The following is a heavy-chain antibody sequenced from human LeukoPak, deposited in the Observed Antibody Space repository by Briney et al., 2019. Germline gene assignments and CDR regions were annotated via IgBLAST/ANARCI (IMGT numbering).Heavy chain of an antibody. V-gene: IGHV4-34*01. Sequence: SETLSLTCAVYGGSFSGYYWSWIRQPPGKGLEWIGEINHSGSTNYNPSLKSRVTISVDTSKNQFSLKLSSVTAADTAVYYCARVALGPTFDYWGQGTLVTVS. CDR2: INHSGST. CDR3: ARVALGPTFDY. J-gene: IGHJ4*02. CDR1: GGSFSGYY. D-gene: IGHD2-15*01.